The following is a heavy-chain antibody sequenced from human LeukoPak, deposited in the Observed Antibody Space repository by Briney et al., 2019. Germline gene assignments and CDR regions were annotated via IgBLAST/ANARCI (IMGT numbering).Heavy chain of an antibody. V-gene: IGHV3-74*01. Sequence: GGSLRLSCAASGFTFSSSWIHWVRQAPGKGLVWVSRINSERSSTIYADSVKGRFTISRDDAKNTLYLQMNSLRAEDTAVYYCARGQRGWSDPWGQGTLVTVSS. CDR1: GFTFSSSW. J-gene: IGHJ5*02. CDR3: ARGQRGWSDP. CDR2: INSERSST.